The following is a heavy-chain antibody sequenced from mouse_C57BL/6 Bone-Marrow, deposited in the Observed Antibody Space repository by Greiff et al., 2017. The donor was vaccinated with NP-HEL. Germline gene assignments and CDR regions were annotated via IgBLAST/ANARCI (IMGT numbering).Heavy chain of an antibody. J-gene: IGHJ3*01. CDR3: TTLTGTGFAY. CDR1: GFNIKDVY. CDR2: IDPENGDT. Sequence: VQLQQSGAELVRPGASVKLSCTASGFNIKDVYMHWVKQRPEQGLEWIGWIDPENGDTEYASKFQGKATITADTSSNTAYLQLSSLTSEDTAVYYCTTLTGTGFAYWGQGTLVTVSA. D-gene: IGHD4-1*01. V-gene: IGHV14-4*01.